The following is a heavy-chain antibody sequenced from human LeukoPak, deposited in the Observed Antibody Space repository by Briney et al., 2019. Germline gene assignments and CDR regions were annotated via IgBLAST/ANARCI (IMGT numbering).Heavy chain of an antibody. CDR3: AKEAAARRDYFDY. V-gene: IGHV3-30*02. J-gene: IGHJ4*02. D-gene: IGHD6-6*01. Sequence: PGGSLRLSCAASGFTFSSYGMHWVRQAPGKGLEWVAFIRYDGSNKYYADSVRGRFTISRDNSKNTLYLQMNSLRAEDTAVYYCAKEAAARRDYFDYWGQGTLVTVSS. CDR1: GFTFSSYG. CDR2: IRYDGSNK.